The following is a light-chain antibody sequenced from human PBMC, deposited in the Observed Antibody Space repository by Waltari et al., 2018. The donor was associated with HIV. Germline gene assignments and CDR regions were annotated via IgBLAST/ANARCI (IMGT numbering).Light chain of an antibody. CDR1: RPNLGAGFD. CDR2: NNT. V-gene: IGLV1-40*01. Sequence: QSVLTQPPSVSGAPGQRFTIPCTGTRPNLGAGFDVHWYQPLPGTVPKVLIYNNTDRPSGVPDRFSGSKSATSASLAITGLQAEDEANYYCQSYDISLSGWVFGGGTKLTVL. CDR3: QSYDISLSGWV. J-gene: IGLJ2*01.